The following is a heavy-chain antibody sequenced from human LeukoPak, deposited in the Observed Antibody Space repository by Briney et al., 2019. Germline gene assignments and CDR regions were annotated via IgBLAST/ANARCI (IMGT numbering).Heavy chain of an antibody. CDR1: GFTFSSYA. J-gene: IGHJ4*02. CDR3: AKMNVLTGYYTPNFDF. CDR2: ISYDGSNK. Sequence: GGSLRLSCAASGFTFSSYAMHWVRQAPGKGLEWVAVISYDGSNKYYADSVKGRFTISRDNSKNTLYLQMNSLSAEDTAVYYCAKMNVLTGYYTPNFDFWGQGTLVTVSS. D-gene: IGHD3-9*01. V-gene: IGHV3-30-3*02.